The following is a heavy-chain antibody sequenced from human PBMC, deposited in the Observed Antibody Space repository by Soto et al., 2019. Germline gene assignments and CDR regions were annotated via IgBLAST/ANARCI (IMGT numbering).Heavy chain of an antibody. Sequence: SVKFSCKASGGTFSSYAISWMRQAPGQGLEWMGGIIPIFGTANYAQKFQGRVTITADESTSTAYMELSSLRSEDTAVYYCASESTYYFDYWGQGTLVTVSS. J-gene: IGHJ4*02. CDR2: IIPIFGTA. V-gene: IGHV1-69*13. CDR1: GGTFSSYA. CDR3: ASESTYYFDY.